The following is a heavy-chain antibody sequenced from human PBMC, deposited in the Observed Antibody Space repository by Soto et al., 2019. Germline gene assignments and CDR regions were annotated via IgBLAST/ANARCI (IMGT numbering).Heavy chain of an antibody. CDR2: INHSGST. V-gene: IGHV4-34*01. CDR3: ARTSRFDS. J-gene: IGHJ4*02. Sequence: PSETLSLTCAVYGGSFSGYYWSWVRQPPGKGLEWIGQINHSGSTNYNPSLKSRVTISVDTSKNQFSLKLSSVTAADTAVYYCARTSRFDSWGQETLVTVSS. D-gene: IGHD6-6*01. CDR1: GGSFSGYY.